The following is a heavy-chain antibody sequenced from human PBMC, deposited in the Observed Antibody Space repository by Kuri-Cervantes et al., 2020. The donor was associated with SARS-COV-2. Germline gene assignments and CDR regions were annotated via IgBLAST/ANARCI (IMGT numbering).Heavy chain of an antibody. CDR3: ARGGYGDYLS. D-gene: IGHD4-17*01. CDR1: GASISNGSYY. V-gene: IGHV4-61*01. Sequence: SETLSLTCTVSGASISNGSYYRSWIRQPPGKGLEWIGYIYYSGSTNYNPSLKSRVTISVDTSKNQFSLKLSSVTAAGTAVYYCARGGYGDYLSWGQGTLVTVSS. J-gene: IGHJ5*02. CDR2: IYYSGST.